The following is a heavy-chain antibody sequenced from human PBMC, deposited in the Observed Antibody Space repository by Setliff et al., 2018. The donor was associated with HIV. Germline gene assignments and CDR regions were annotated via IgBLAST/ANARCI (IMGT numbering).Heavy chain of an antibody. CDR2: IHYSGST. D-gene: IGHD6-25*01. CDR3: ARGYGAAGGGY. J-gene: IGHJ4*02. CDR1: GGSISSYY. Sequence: SETLSLTCKVSGGSISSYYWSWIRQPPGKGLGWIGYIHYSGSTNYNPSLRSRVTISVDTSKNQFSLKLSSVTAADTAVYYCARGYGAAGGGYWGQGTLVTVSS. V-gene: IGHV4-59*08.